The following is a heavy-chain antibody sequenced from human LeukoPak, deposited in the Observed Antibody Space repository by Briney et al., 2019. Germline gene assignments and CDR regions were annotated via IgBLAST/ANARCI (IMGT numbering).Heavy chain of an antibody. V-gene: IGHV3-53*05. CDR1: GFTFSSYA. CDR2: IYSGGST. Sequence: GGSLRLSCAASGFTFSSYAMHWVRQAPGKGLEWVSVIYSGGSTYYADSVKGRFTISRDNSKNTLYLQMNSLRPEDTALYYCAKVINRRNSYYYGMDVWGQGTTVTVSS. J-gene: IGHJ6*02. CDR3: AKVINRRNSYYYGMDV. D-gene: IGHD2/OR15-2a*01.